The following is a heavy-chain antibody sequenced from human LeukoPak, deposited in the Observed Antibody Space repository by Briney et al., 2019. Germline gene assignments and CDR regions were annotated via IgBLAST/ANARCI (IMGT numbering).Heavy chain of an antibody. CDR1: GYTFTGYY. V-gene: IGHV1-2*02. D-gene: IGHD3-16*01. J-gene: IGHJ4*02. CDR3: ARELGGRGTY. CDR2: INPNSGGT. Sequence: ASVKVSCTASGYTFTGYYMHWVRQAPGQGLEWMGWINPNSGGTNYAQKFQGRVTTTRDTSISTAYMELSRLRSDDTAVYYCARELGGRGTYWGQGTLVTVSS.